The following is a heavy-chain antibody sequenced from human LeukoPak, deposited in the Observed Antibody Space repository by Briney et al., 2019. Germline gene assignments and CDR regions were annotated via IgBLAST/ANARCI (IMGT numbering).Heavy chain of an antibody. V-gene: IGHV3-21*01. CDR3: ARDGDTDRYFDY. CDR2: IDGSSRYM. D-gene: IGHD5-18*01. J-gene: IGHJ4*02. Sequence: GGSLRLSCAASGFTFSSYTMHWVRQAPGKGVEWVASIDGSSRYMYYSDSMKGRFTISRANAKNSLYLQINTLRAEDTAVYFCARDGDTDRYFDYWGQGTLVSVSS. CDR1: GFTFSSYT.